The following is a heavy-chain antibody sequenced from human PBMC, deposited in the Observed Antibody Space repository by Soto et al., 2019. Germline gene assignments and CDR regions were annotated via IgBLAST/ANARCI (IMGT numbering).Heavy chain of an antibody. Sequence: QVQLVQSGAEVKKPGVSVRVSCKASGYTFTSYGIGWVRQAPGQGLEWMGWISANNGNTKYAQKVQGRVTMTTDASTSTAYMELRSLRSDDAAVYYCARDCYFDHWGQGTLVTVSS. CDR2: ISANNGNT. CDR1: GYTFTSYG. CDR3: ARDCYFDH. J-gene: IGHJ4*02. V-gene: IGHV1-18*01.